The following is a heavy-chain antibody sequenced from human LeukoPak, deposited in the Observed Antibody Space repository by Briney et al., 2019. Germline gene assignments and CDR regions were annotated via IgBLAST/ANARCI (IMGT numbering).Heavy chain of an antibody. CDR3: ARSGTSWYGSDFDY. CDR1: GFTFSSYS. J-gene: IGHJ4*02. CDR2: ISSSSSTI. Sequence: GGSLRLSCVASGFTFSSYSMNWVRQAPGKGLEWVSYISSSSSTIYYADSVKGRFTISRDNAKNSLYLQMNSLRAEDTAVYYCARSGTSWYGSDFDYWGQGTLVTVSS. V-gene: IGHV3-48*01. D-gene: IGHD6-13*01.